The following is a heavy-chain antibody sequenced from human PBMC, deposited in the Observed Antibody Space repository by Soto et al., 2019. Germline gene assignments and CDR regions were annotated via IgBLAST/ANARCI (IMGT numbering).Heavy chain of an antibody. V-gene: IGHV3-72*01. CDR2: TRNKANGYST. J-gene: IGHJ4*02. CDR3: VRTSHYGSGSWNFDF. CDR1: GFTLSDHY. Sequence: PGGSLRLSCAASGFTLSDHYMDLVRQAPGRGLEWVGRTRNKANGYSTEYAAAVKGRFIVSSDDSLNSLYLQMNSLKTEDTAVYYCVRTSHYGSGSWNFDFWGQGTLVTVSS. D-gene: IGHD3-10*01.